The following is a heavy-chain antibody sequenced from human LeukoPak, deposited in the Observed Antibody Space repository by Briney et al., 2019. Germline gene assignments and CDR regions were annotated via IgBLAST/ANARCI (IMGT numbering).Heavy chain of an antibody. Sequence: ASVKVSCKASGGTFSSYAISWVRQAPGQGLEWMGGIIPIFGTANYAQKFQGRVTITADESTSTAYMELSSLRSDDTAVYYCARNCTNGVCNWGQGTLVTVSS. CDR1: GGTFSSYA. V-gene: IGHV1-69*01. D-gene: IGHD2-8*01. CDR2: IIPIFGTA. J-gene: IGHJ4*02. CDR3: ARNCTNGVCN.